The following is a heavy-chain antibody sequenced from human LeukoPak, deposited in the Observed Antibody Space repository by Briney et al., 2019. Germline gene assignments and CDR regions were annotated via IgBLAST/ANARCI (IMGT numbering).Heavy chain of an antibody. Sequence: ASVKVSCKASGYTFTSYDINWVRQATGQGLEWMGWMSPNSGNTGYAQKFQGRVTMTRNTSISTAYMELSSLRSEDTAVYYCAMGYDFWSGYNDWGQGTLVTVSS. J-gene: IGHJ4*02. V-gene: IGHV1-8*01. D-gene: IGHD3-3*01. CDR2: MSPNSGNT. CDR1: GYTFTSYD. CDR3: AMGYDFWSGYND.